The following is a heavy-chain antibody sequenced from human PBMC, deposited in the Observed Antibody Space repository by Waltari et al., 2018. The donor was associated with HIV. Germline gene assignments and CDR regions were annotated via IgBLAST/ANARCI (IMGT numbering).Heavy chain of an antibody. CDR2: INPNRGGT. V-gene: IGHV1-2*02. J-gene: IGHJ5*02. D-gene: IGHD3-10*01. CDR3: ARSYYGSGNWFDP. CDR1: GYTFTGYY. Sequence: QVQLVQSGAEVKKPGASVKVSCKASGYTFTGYYMHWVRQAPGQGLEWRGGINPNRGGTNYAQKFKGRVTMTRDTSISTAYMELSRLRSDDTAVYYCARSYYGSGNWFDPWGQGTLVTVSS.